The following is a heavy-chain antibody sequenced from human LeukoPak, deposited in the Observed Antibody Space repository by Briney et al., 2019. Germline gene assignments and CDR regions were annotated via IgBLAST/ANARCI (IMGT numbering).Heavy chain of an antibody. Sequence: SETLSLTCTVSGGSISSSSYYWGWIRPPPGKGREWIGSIYYSGSTYYNPSLKSRVTISVDTSKNQFSLKLSSVTAADTAVYYCARPSGSYSRWFDPWGQGTLVTVSS. J-gene: IGHJ5*02. CDR1: GGSISSSSYY. CDR2: IYYSGST. D-gene: IGHD1-26*01. CDR3: ARPSGSYSRWFDP. V-gene: IGHV4-39*01.